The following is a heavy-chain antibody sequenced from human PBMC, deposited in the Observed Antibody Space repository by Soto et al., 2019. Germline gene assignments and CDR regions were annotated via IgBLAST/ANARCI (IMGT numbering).Heavy chain of an antibody. Sequence: SETLSLTCTVSGGSISSTSSYWAWIRQPPGKGLEWVGSIYYSGSIIYNPSFKSRVTISVDTSKNQFSLQLSSVTAADTAVYFCAREDDGGDRDYYGLDVWGQGTTVTV. CDR2: IYYSGSI. CDR1: GGSISSTSSY. J-gene: IGHJ6*02. V-gene: IGHV4-39*07. CDR3: AREDDGGDRDYYGLDV. D-gene: IGHD2-21*02.